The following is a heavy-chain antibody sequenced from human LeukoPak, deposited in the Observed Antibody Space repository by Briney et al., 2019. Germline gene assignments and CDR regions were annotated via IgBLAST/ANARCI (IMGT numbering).Heavy chain of an antibody. Sequence: GESLKLSCAASGFTFSGSAMHWVRQASGKGLEGVGRIRSKANSYATAYAASEKGRFTISRDDSKNTAYLQMHSLKTEDTAVYYCTSSPSLGYCSSTSCYSYYYMDVWGKGTTVTVSS. V-gene: IGHV3-73*01. CDR2: IRSKANSYAT. CDR3: TSSPSLGYCSSTSCYSYYYMDV. CDR1: GFTFSGSA. J-gene: IGHJ6*03. D-gene: IGHD2-2*01.